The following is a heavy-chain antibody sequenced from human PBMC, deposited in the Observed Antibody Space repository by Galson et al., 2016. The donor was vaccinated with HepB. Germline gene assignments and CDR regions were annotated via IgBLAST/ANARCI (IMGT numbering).Heavy chain of an antibody. Sequence: SLRLSCAASGFTFSSYAMTWVRQALGKGLDWVSTISGSGDETNYADSVKGRFTFSRDNSKNTLYLQMTSLRAEDTAVYYCASGTAVTTSNSFWYFDLWGRGTLVTVSS. CDR1: GFTFSSYA. D-gene: IGHD4-17*01. J-gene: IGHJ2*01. V-gene: IGHV3-23*01. CDR3: ASGTAVTTSNSFWYFDL. CDR2: ISGSGDET.